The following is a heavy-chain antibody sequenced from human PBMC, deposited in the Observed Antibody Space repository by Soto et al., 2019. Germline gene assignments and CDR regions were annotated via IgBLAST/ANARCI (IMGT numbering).Heavy chain of an antibody. D-gene: IGHD3-22*01. CDR3: VRVLDSSWDADL. CDR2: IFYTGVT. Sequence: WTWIRQAPGTGLEYIGYIFYTGVTNYNPSLSSRVTISLDTSKNHFSLKLNSMTAADTAVYYCVRVLDSSWDADLWGRGTLGTVSS. J-gene: IGHJ2*01. V-gene: IGHV4-61*03.